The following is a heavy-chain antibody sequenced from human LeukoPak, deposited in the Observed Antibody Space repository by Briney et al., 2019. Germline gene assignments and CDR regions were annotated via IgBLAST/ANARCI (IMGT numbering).Heavy chain of an antibody. Sequence: GGSLRLSCAASGFTFSSYGMHWVRQVPGKGLEWVAVIWYDGSQKYYADSVKGRFTISRDNSKNTLYLQMNSLRAEDTAVYYCAQGSIGFDAFDIWGQGTMVTVSS. J-gene: IGHJ3*02. CDR2: IWYDGSQK. D-gene: IGHD6-6*01. V-gene: IGHV3-33*01. CDR1: GFTFSSYG. CDR3: AQGSIGFDAFDI.